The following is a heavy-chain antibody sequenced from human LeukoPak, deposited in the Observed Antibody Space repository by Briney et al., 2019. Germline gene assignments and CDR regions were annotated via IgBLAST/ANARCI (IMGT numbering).Heavy chain of an antibody. CDR1: GYTFTSYA. D-gene: IGHD3-3*01. Sequence: ASVKVSCKASGYTFTSYAMNWVRQAPGQGLEWMGWINTNTGNPTYAQGFTGRFVFSLDTSVSTAYLQISSLKAEDTAVYYCARGGSYDFWSGYLSEMDVWGKGTTVTVSS. V-gene: IGHV7-4-1*02. CDR2: INTNTGNP. J-gene: IGHJ6*04. CDR3: ARGGSYDFWSGYLSEMDV.